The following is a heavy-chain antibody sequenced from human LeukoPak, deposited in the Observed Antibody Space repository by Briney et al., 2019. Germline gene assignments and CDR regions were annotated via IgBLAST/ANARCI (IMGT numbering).Heavy chain of an antibody. CDR3: AKDRPGIGVNDY. CDR2: ISSSSSYI. V-gene: IGHV3-21*01. Sequence: KAGGSLRLSCAASGFTFSSYSMNWVRQAPGKGLEWVSSISSSSSYIYYADSVKGRFTISRDNAKNSLYLQMNSLRAEDTAVYYCAKDRPGIGVNDYWGQGTLVIVSS. D-gene: IGHD3-10*01. CDR1: GFTFSSYS. J-gene: IGHJ4*02.